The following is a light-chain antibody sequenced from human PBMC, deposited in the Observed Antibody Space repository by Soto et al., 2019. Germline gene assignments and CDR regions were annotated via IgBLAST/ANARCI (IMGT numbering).Light chain of an antibody. J-gene: IGLJ1*01. CDR1: SSDVGSYNL. V-gene: IGLV2-23*03. Sequence: QSVLTQPASVSGSHGQSITVSCTGTSSDVGSYNLVSWYQQHPGKAPKLMIYEGSKRPSGVSNRFSGSKSGNTASLTISGLQAEDEADYYCCSYAGSSNVFGTGTKVTVL. CDR3: CSYAGSSNV. CDR2: EGS.